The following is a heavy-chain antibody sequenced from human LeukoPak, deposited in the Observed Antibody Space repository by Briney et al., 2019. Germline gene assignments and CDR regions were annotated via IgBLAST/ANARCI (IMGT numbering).Heavy chain of an antibody. D-gene: IGHD2-2*01. CDR2: IKQDGSEK. CDR3: ARDDCSSISCYHNWFDP. J-gene: IGHJ5*02. V-gene: IGHV3-7*01. Sequence: GGSLRLSCAASGFTFSSYWMSWVRQAPGKGLEWVANIKQDGSEKYYVDSVKGRFTISRDNAKNSLYLQMNSLRAEDTAVYYCARDDCSSISCYHNWFDPWGRGTLVTVSS. CDR1: GFTFSSYW.